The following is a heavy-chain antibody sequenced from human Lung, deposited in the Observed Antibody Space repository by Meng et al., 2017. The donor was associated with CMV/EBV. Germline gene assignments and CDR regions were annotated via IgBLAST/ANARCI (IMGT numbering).Heavy chain of an antibody. CDR2: INAGNGNT. J-gene: IGHJ4*02. CDR3: ARAGYDSSGYYPQPFDY. D-gene: IGHD3-22*01. V-gene: IGHV1-3*01. CDR1: GYTLTSYA. Sequence: GLLVPAVAEVKKPGASVKVSCKASGYTLTSYAMHWVRQAPGQRLEWMGWINAGNGNTKYSQRFQGRVTITRDTSASTAYMELSSLRSEDTTVYYCARAGYDSSGYYPQPFDYWGQGTLVTVSS.